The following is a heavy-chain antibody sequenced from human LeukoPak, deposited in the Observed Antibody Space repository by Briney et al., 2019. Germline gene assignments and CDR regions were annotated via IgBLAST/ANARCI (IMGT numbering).Heavy chain of an antibody. CDR2: IYPGDSDS. J-gene: IGHJ3*02. Sequence: GESLKISCKGSGYSFNTHWIGWVRQMPGKGLEWMGIIYPGDSDSRYSPSFQGQVTISADKSISTAYLQWSSLKASDTAMYYCARRQDYDAFDIWGQGTMVTVSS. CDR1: GYSFNTHW. V-gene: IGHV5-51*01. D-gene: IGHD2-15*01. CDR3: ARRQDYDAFDI.